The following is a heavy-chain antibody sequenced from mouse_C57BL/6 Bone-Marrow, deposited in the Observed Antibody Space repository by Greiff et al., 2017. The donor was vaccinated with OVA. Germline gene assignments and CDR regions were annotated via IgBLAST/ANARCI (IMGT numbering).Heavy chain of an antibody. V-gene: IGHV3-6*01. D-gene: IGHD4-1*01. CDR1: GYSITSGYY. Sequence: VQLKESGPGLVKPSQSLSLTCSVTGYSITSGYYWNWIRQFPGNKLEWMGYISYDGSNNYNPSLKNRISITRDTSKNQFFLKLNSVTTEDTATYYCASELGRGYYYAMDYWGQGTSVTVSS. J-gene: IGHJ4*01. CDR3: ASELGRGYYYAMDY. CDR2: ISYDGSN.